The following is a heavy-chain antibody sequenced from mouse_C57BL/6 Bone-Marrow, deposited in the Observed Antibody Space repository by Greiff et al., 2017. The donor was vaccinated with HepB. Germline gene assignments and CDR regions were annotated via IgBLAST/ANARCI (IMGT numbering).Heavy chain of an antibody. V-gene: IGHV1-4*01. D-gene: IGHD2-3*01. J-gene: IGHJ2*01. CDR2: INPSSGYT. CDR1: GYTFTSYT. Sequence: QVQLKQSGAELARPGASVKMSCKASGYTFTSYTMHWVKQRPGQGLEWIGYINPSSGYTKYNQKFKDKATLTADKSSSTAYMQLSSLTSEDSAVYYCARADGYSPLDYWGQGTTLTVSS. CDR3: ARADGYSPLDY.